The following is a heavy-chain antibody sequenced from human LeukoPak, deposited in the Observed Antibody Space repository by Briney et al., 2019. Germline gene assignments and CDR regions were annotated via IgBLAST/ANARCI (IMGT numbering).Heavy chain of an antibody. Sequence: GGSLRLSCAASGFSVSSNYMSWVRQTPGKGLECVSLIYSGGNTYYADSVKGRFTISRDHSKNTLYLQMNTLRAEESAVYYLAAHPSLAYWGRGTLVTVSS. D-gene: IGHD6-6*01. CDR2: IYSGGNT. CDR1: GFSVSSNY. V-gene: IGHV3-53*01. J-gene: IGHJ4*02. CDR3: AAHPSLAY.